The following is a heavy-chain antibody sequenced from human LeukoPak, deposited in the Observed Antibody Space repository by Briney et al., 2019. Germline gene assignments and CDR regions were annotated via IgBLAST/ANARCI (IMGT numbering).Heavy chain of an antibody. J-gene: IGHJ4*02. Sequence: RGSLRLSCAASGFTFSSYGMHWVRQAPGKGLEWVAVIGYDGRNIQYVDSVKGRFTISRDNSKKTLFLQVSSLRVEDTAVYYCAKDEGSRCGGDCPLDYWGRGTLVTVSS. CDR1: GFTFSSYG. CDR3: AKDEGSRCGGDCPLDY. D-gene: IGHD2-21*02. V-gene: IGHV3-30*18. CDR2: IGYDGRNI.